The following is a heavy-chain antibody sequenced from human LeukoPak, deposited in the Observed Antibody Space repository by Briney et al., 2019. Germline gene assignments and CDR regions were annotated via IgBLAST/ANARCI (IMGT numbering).Heavy chain of an antibody. CDR1: GFTFRSFE. CDR3: ALLAVASDFDY. CDR2: ISSGATTM. Sequence: PGGSLRLSCAASGFTFRSFEMYWVRQAPGKGLEWIAYISSGATTMYYADSVKGRFTISRDDAKNSLFLQMKSLRAEDTAVYYCALLAVASDFDYWGQGALVTVSS. D-gene: IGHD6-19*01. V-gene: IGHV3-48*03. J-gene: IGHJ4*02.